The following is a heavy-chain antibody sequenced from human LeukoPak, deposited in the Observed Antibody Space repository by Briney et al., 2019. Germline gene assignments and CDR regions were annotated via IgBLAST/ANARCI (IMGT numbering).Heavy chain of an antibody. CDR1: GFTVSSNY. D-gene: IGHD1-26*01. J-gene: IGHJ4*02. Sequence: GGSLRLSCAASGFTVSSNYMSWVRQAPGKGLEWVSVIYSGDKTYYADSVKGRFTISRDNAKNSLYLQMNSLRAEDTAVYYCARDSGSYNGADYWGQGTLVTVSS. V-gene: IGHV3-66*01. CDR2: IYSGDKT. CDR3: ARDSGSYNGADY.